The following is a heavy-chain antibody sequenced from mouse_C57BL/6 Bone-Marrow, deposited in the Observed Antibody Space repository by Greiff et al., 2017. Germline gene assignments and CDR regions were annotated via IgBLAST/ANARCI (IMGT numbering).Heavy chain of an antibody. CDR1: GFTFSSYG. J-gene: IGHJ2*01. CDR2: ISSGGSYT. D-gene: IGHD2-3*01. CDR3: ARRFYDGYYDYFDY. V-gene: IGHV5-6*01. Sequence: EVQLVESGGDLVKPGGSLKLSCAASGFTFSSYGMSWVRQTPDKRLEWVATISSGGSYTYYPDSVKERFTISRDNAKNTLYLQMSSLKSEDTAMYYCARRFYDGYYDYFDYWGQGTTLTVSS.